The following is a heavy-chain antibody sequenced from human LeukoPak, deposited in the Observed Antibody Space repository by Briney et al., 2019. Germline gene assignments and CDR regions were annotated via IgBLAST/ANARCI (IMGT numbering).Heavy chain of an antibody. CDR3: AQSRITGTTDWFDP. CDR1: GYRFTSYW. Sequence: GESLRISCKGSGYRFTSYWISWVRQMPGKGLEWMGRIDPSDSYTNYSPSFQGHATISADKSISTAYLQWSSLKASDNAMYYCAQSRITGTTDWFDPWGQGTLVTVSS. J-gene: IGHJ5*02. CDR2: IDPSDSYT. D-gene: IGHD1-7*01. V-gene: IGHV5-10-1*01.